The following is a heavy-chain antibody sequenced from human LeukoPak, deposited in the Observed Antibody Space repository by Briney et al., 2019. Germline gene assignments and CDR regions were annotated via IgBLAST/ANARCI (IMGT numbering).Heavy chain of an antibody. D-gene: IGHD2-2*01. CDR2: IYYSGST. Sequence: SETLSLTCIVSGGSINNYYWSWIRQPPGKGLEWIGHIYYSGSTDYNPSLKGRVTISVDTSKNQFSLKLNSVTAADTAVYYCARHRGPAADFFCDYWGQGALVTVSS. V-gene: IGHV4-59*08. CDR1: GGSINNYY. J-gene: IGHJ4*02. CDR3: ARHRGPAADFFCDY.